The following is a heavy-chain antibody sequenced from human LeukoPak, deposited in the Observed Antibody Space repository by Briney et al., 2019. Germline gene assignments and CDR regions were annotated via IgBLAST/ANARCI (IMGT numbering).Heavy chain of an antibody. CDR2: IKHSGST. J-gene: IGHJ6*03. CDR1: GGSFSDYY. D-gene: IGHD2-15*01. CDR3: ARRVDYYYYMDV. V-gene: IGHV4-34*01. Sequence: SETLSLTCAVYGGSFSDYYWSWIRQTPGKGLEWIGEIKHSGSTNYNPSLKSRVTISVDTSKNQFSLKLSSVTAADTAVYYCARRVDYYYYMDVWGKGTTVTVSS.